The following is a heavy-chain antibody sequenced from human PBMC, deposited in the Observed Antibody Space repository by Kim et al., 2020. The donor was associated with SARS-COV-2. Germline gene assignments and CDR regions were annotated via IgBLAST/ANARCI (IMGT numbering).Heavy chain of an antibody. CDR3: ARDRWGGAFDL. J-gene: IGHJ5*02. V-gene: IGHV3-48*02. CDR2: ITKNSGTI. Sequence: GGSLRLFCVTSGFTFSNYDMNWVRQAPGKGLEWVSFITKNSGTIYYGESVKGRSTISRDNAKNSLYLQMNSLRDEDTAVYYCARDRWGGAFDLWVQGT. CDR1: GFTFSNYD. D-gene: IGHD3-16*01.